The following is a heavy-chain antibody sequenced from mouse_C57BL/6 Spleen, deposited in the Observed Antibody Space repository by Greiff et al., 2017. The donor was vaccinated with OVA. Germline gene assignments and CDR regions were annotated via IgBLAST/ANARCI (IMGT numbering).Heavy chain of an antibody. Sequence: QVHVKQSGAELVKPGASVKISCKASGYAFSSYWMNWVKQRPGKGLEWIGQIYPGDGDTNYNGKFKGKATLTADKSSSTAYMQLSSLTSEDSAVYFCARDYYGSSYLRDYWGQGTTLTVSS. CDR1: GYAFSSYW. V-gene: IGHV1-80*01. CDR2: IYPGDGDT. J-gene: IGHJ2*01. D-gene: IGHD1-1*01. CDR3: ARDYYGSSYLRDY.